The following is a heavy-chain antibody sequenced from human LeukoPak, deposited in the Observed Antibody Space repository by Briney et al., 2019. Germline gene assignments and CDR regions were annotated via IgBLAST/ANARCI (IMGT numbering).Heavy chain of an antibody. V-gene: IGHV1-2*02. CDR1: GYTLTGYY. CDR3: ARETYYASGRLYNRIDY. D-gene: IGHD3-10*01. CDR2: INPNSGGT. Sequence: GASVKVSCKASGYTLTGYYIHWVRQAPGQGLEWMGWINPNSGGTNYAQKFQGRVTMTRDTSISTAYMDLSRLRSDDTAVYYCARETYYASGRLYNRIDYWGQGTLVTVSS. J-gene: IGHJ4*02.